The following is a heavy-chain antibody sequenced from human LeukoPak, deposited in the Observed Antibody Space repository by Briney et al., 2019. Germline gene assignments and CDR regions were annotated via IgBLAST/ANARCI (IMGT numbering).Heavy chain of an antibody. CDR2: ISSSSSYK. CDR3: ARSAAGTYY. Sequence: GGSLRLSCVASGFTFSSYSMNWVRQAPGKGLEWVSSISSSSSYKYYTDSVKGRFTISRDDAKNSLYLQMNSLRAEDTAVYYCARSAAGTYYWGQGTLVTVSS. D-gene: IGHD1-1*01. V-gene: IGHV3-21*01. CDR1: GFTFSSYS. J-gene: IGHJ4*02.